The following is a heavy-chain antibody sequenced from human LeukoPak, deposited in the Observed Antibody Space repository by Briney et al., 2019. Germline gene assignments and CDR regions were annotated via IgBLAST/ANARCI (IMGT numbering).Heavy chain of an antibody. CDR3: ARGSGRWLQQYYFDY. D-gene: IGHD5-24*01. CDR1: GGTFSSYA. Sequence: VKVSCKASGGTFSSYAISWVRQAPGQGLEWMGGIIPIFGTANYAQKFQGRVTITTDESTSTAYMELSSLRSEDTAVYYCARGSGRWLQQYYFDYWGQGTLVTVSS. J-gene: IGHJ4*02. CDR2: IIPIFGTA. V-gene: IGHV1-69*05.